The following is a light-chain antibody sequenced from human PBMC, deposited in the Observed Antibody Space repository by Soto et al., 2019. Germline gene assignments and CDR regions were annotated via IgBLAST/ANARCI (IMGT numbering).Light chain of an antibody. CDR1: SSNVGMYKL. J-gene: IGLJ1*01. Sequence: QSALGQPPSASASPGQSISISCTGTSSNVGMYKLVSWYQQHPGKAPKIMIFEVNKRPSGVSNRFSGSKSGNTASLTISGLKVEEEADYYCCSSGGSPKYVFGTGTKVTVL. CDR3: CSSGGSPKYV. CDR2: EVN. V-gene: IGLV2-23*02.